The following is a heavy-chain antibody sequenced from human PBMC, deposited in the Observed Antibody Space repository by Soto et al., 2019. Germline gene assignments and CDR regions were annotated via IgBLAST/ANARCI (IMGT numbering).Heavy chain of an antibody. J-gene: IGHJ4*02. V-gene: IGHV4-59*01. D-gene: IGHD1-26*01. CDR3: ARDGGYSGSYPQ. CDR1: GGSISSDY. CDR2: IYYSGST. Sequence: KPSETLSLTCTVSGGSISSDYWTWIRQPPGKGLEWIGYIYYSGSTNYNPSLKSRVTISVDTSKKQFSLKLRSVTAADTAVYYCARDGGYSGSYPQWGQGTLVTVSS.